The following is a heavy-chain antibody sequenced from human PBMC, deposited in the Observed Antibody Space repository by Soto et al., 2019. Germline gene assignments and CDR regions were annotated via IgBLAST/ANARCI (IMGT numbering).Heavy chain of an antibody. V-gene: IGHV1-8*01. CDR3: ARGVSAGVDY. J-gene: IGHJ4*02. Sequence: ASVKVSCKASGYSFTSLDINWVRQTAGQGLEWMGWMQPSTGRTGYAQKFQGRVTMTRDTSINTAYMELTTLTSDYTAFYYCARGVSAGVDYWGQGTPVTVYS. CDR1: GYSFTSLD. CDR2: MQPSTGRT. D-gene: IGHD1-26*01.